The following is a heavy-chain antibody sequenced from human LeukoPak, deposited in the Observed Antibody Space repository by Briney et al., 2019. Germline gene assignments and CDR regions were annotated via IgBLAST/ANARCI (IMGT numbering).Heavy chain of an antibody. Sequence: PSETLSLTCTVSGGSIRSSYYYWGWIRQPPGKGLEWIGSIYYSGSTYYNPSLKSRVTISVDTSKNQFSLKLSSVTAADTAVYYCARRGGYSYGLFNYYYGMDVWGQGTTVTVSS. CDR2: IYYSGST. CDR3: ARRGGYSYGLFNYYYGMDV. CDR1: GGSIRSSYYY. D-gene: IGHD5-18*01. J-gene: IGHJ6*02. V-gene: IGHV4-39*01.